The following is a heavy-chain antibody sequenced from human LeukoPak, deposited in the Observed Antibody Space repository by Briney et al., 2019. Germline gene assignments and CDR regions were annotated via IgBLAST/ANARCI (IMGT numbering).Heavy chain of an antibody. J-gene: IGHJ4*02. CDR2: IYFGSKN. Sequence: SETLSLTCNVSRDSIAGYSWSWIRQPPGKGLEWIGNIYFGSKNTYNTCFESGVTMFLDMAHTQVSLKVSSVTAADTAMYFCAGVIDYDDSGYFDYWGQGILVTVSS. D-gene: IGHD4-17*01. V-gene: IGHV4-59*01. CDR3: AGVIDYDDSGYFDY. CDR1: RDSIAGYS.